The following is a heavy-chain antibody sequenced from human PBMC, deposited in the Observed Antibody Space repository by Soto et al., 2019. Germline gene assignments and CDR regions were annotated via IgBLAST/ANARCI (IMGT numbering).Heavy chain of an antibody. CDR3: ARHATGGTYPLDY. D-gene: IGHD1-26*01. Sequence: SETLSLTCAVSGYSISSSNWWAWIRQPPGKGLEYIGHIYYTGSTNYSPSLQSRVTMSVDTSKNQFSLKLTSVTAADTAVYYCARHATGGTYPLDYWGQGTLVTVSS. CDR1: GYSISSSNW. J-gene: IGHJ4*02. V-gene: IGHV4-28*01. CDR2: IYYTGST.